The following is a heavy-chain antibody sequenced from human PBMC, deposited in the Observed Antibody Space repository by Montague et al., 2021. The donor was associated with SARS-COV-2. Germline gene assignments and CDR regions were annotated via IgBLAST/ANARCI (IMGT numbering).Heavy chain of an antibody. Sequence: SDSLSLTHTLSGSISGYYWTWIRRSAGKGLEWIGRISSSGGIDYNTSLKSRVTMSLDTSKIQLSLKLSSVTAADTAVYYCARQYIGYNRRFDYWGQGALVTVSP. CDR2: ISSSGGI. CDR3: ARQYIGYNRRFDY. D-gene: IGHD5-12*01. V-gene: IGHV4-4*07. CDR1: GSISGYY. J-gene: IGHJ4*02.